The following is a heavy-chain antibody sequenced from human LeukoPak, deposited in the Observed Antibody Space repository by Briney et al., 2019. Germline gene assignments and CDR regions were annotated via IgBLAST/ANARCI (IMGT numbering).Heavy chain of an antibody. CDR3: AKDMEGSVADYFDY. D-gene: IGHD3-10*01. J-gene: IGHJ4*02. CDR1: GFTFSSYA. CDR2: ISGSGGST. V-gene: IGHV3-23*01. Sequence: GGSLRLSCAASGFTFSSYAMSWVRQAPGKGLEWVSAISGSGGSTYYADSVKGRFTISRDNAKNSLYLQMNSLRADDTAVYYCAKDMEGSVADYFDYWGQGTLVTVSS.